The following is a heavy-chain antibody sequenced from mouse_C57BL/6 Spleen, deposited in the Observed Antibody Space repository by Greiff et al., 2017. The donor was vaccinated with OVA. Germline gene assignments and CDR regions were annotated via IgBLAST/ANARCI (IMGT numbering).Heavy chain of an antibody. D-gene: IGHD3-2*02. CDR2: IYPSDSET. V-gene: IGHV1-61*01. CDR3: ARRAAQTTDFDY. J-gene: IGHJ2*01. Sequence: QVQLQQPGAELVRPGSSVKLSCKASGYTFTSYWMDWVKQRPGQGLEWIGNIYPSDSETHYNQKFKDKATLTVAKSSSTAYMQLSSLTSEDSAVYYCARRAAQTTDFDYWGQGTTLTVSS. CDR1: GYTFTSYW.